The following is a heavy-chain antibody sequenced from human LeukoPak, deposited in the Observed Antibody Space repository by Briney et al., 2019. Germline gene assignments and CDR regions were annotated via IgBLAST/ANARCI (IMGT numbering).Heavy chain of an antibody. CDR2: VYFSGST. J-gene: IGHJ4*02. Sequence: SETLSLTCTVSGASVSSATYYWRWFRHPPGKGLEWIGYVYFSGSTNYKASLKSRVTISLDTSNNQFSLNLSSVTAEDTALYYCARLRVAEYYFDSWGQGTLVTVSS. V-gene: IGHV4-61*01. CDR3: ARLRVAEYYFDS. CDR1: GASVSSATYY. D-gene: IGHD6-13*01.